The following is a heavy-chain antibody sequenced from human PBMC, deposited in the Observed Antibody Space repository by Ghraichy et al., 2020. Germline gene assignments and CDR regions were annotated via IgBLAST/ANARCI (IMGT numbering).Heavy chain of an antibody. CDR2: INHSGST. J-gene: IGHJ4*02. CDR1: GGSFSGYY. V-gene: IGHV4-34*01. CDR3: ARESPTEGVGAYSSSEYNPMDY. Sequence: SETLSLTCAVYGGSFSGYYWSWIRQPPGKGLEWIGEINHSGSTNYNPSLKSRVTISVDTSKNQFSLKLSSVTAADTAVYYCARESPTEGVGAYSSSEYNPMDYWGQGTLVTVSS. D-gene: IGHD6-13*01.